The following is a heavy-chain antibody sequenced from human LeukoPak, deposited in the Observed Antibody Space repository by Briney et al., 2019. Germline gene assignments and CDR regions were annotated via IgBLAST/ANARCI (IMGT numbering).Heavy chain of an antibody. CDR2: ISGSGGST. D-gene: IGHD6-19*01. CDR3: AKAKVAGTRSSYYYGMDV. J-gene: IGHJ6*02. V-gene: IGHV3-23*01. CDR1: GFTLSSYA. Sequence: PGGSLRLSCAASGFTLSSYAMSWVRQAPGKGLEWVSAISGSGGSTYYADSVKGRFTISRDNSKNTLYLQMNSLRAEDTAVYYCAKAKVAGTRSSYYYGMDVWGQGTTVTVSS.